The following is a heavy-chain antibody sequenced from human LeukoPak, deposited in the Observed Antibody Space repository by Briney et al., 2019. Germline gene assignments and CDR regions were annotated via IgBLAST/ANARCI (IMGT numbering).Heavy chain of an antibody. CDR3: ARRGGGVTIFGVTTSPAWFDP. CDR2: ISYSGST. V-gene: IGHV4-59*08. D-gene: IGHD3-3*01. J-gene: IGHJ5*02. Sequence: SETLSLTCTVSGGSISSYYWSWIRQPPGKGLEWIGYISYSGSTNYNPSLKSRVTISVDTSKNQFSLKLTSVTAADTAVYYCARRGGGVTIFGVTTSPAWFDPWGQGTLVTVSS. CDR1: GGSISSYY.